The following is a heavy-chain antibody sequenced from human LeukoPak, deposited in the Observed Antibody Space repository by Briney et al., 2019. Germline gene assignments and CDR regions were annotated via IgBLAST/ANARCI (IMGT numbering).Heavy chain of an antibody. Sequence: SETLSLTCAVYGGSFSGYYWSWIPQPPGKGLEWIAEINHSGSTNYNPSLKSRVTISVDTSKNQFSLKLSSVTAADTAVYYCARALRVVVARYYYYMDVWGKGTTVTVSS. V-gene: IGHV4-34*01. J-gene: IGHJ6*03. CDR1: GGSFSGYY. D-gene: IGHD2-15*01. CDR3: ARALRVVVARYYYYMDV. CDR2: INHSGST.